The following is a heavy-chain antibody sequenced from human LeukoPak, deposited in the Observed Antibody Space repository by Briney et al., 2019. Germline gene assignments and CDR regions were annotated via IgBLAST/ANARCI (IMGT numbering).Heavy chain of an antibody. D-gene: IGHD1-26*01. CDR3: ARDPSWEGWFDP. CDR1: GGSISSGSYY. J-gene: IGHJ5*02. Sequence: SGTLSLTCTVSGGSISSGSYYWSWIRQPAGKGLEWIGRIYTSGSTNYNPSLKSRVTISVDTSKNQFSLKLSSVTAADTAVYYCARDPSWEGWFDPWGQGTLVTVSS. V-gene: IGHV4-61*02. CDR2: IYTSGST.